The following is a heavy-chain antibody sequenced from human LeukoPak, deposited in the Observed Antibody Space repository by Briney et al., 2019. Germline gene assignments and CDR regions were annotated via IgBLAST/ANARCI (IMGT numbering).Heavy chain of an antibody. D-gene: IGHD2-2*01. Sequence: SVKVSCKASGGTFSSYTISWVRQATGQGLEWMGRIIPILGIANYAQKFQGRVTITADKSTSTAYMELSSLRSEDTAVYYCARDCSSTSCYPGFDPWGQGTLVTVPS. CDR1: GGTFSSYT. CDR2: IIPILGIA. V-gene: IGHV1-69*04. CDR3: ARDCSSTSCYPGFDP. J-gene: IGHJ5*02.